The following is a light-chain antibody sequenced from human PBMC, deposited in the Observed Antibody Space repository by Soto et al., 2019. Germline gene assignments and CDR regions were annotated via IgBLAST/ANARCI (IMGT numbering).Light chain of an antibody. Sequence: EIVMTQSPATLSVSPGERATLSCRASQSVSSNLACYQQKPGQAPRLLIYGASTRATGIPARFSGSGSGTEFTLTISILQSEDFAVYYCQQYNNWPPYTFGQGTKLEIK. J-gene: IGKJ2*01. CDR3: QQYNNWPPYT. V-gene: IGKV3-15*01. CDR1: QSVSSN. CDR2: GAS.